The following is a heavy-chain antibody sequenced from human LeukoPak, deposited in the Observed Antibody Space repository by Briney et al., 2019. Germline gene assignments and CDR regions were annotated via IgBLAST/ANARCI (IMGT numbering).Heavy chain of an antibody. V-gene: IGHV4-59*01. CDR1: GGSISSYY. Sequence: PSETLSLTCTVSGGSISSYYWSWIRQPPGKGLEWIGYIYYSGSTNYNPSLKSRVTISVDTSKNQFSLKLSSVTAADTAVYYCAREDVRSGSYSHWGQGTLVTVSS. CDR2: IYYSGST. J-gene: IGHJ4*02. D-gene: IGHD1-26*01. CDR3: AREDVRSGSYSH.